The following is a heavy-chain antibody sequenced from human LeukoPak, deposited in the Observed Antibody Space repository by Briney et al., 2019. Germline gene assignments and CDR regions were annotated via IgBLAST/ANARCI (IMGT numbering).Heavy chain of an antibody. D-gene: IGHD3-10*01. CDR1: GYSSYTYW. V-gene: IGHV5-51*01. Sequence: GESLKISCQGSGYSSYTYWIAWVRQMPGKGLEWMGIIYPDDSDTRYSPSFQGQVTISADKSIDTAYLQWRSLKASDTGMYYCVRQSLGEFKYWGQGTLVTVSS. J-gene: IGHJ4*02. CDR2: IYPDDSDT. CDR3: VRQSLGEFKY.